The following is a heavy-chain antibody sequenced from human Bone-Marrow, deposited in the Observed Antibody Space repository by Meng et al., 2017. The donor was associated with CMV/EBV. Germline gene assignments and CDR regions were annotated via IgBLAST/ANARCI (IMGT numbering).Heavy chain of an antibody. CDR1: GFTFSNAW. J-gene: IGHJ4*02. V-gene: IGHV3-15*01. CDR3: TTDGITIFGVVIPRFVY. D-gene: IGHD3-3*01. Sequence: GESLKISCAASGFTFSNAWMSWVRQAPGKGLEWVGRIKSKTDGGTTDYAAPVKGRFTISRDDSKNTLYLQMNSLKTEDTAVYYCTTDGITIFGVVIPRFVYWGQGQRVNGAS. CDR2: IKSKTDGGTT.